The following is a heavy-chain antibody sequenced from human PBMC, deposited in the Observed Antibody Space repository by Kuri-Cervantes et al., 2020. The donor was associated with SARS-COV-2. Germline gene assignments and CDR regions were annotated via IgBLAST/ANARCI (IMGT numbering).Heavy chain of an antibody. CDR3: AKGAIYCSSTSCSWHGMDV. CDR1: GFTVSSNY. Sequence: ETLSLTCAASGFTVSSNYMSWVRQAPGKGLEWVAVIYSGGSTYYADSVKGRFTISRDNSKNTLYLQMNSLGAEDTAVYYCAKGAIYCSSTSCSWHGMDVWGQGTTVPSP. D-gene: IGHD2-2*01. J-gene: IGHJ6*02. V-gene: IGHV3-66*01. CDR2: IYSGGST.